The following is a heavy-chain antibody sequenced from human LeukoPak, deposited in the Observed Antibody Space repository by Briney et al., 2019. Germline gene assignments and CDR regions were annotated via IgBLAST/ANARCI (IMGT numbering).Heavy chain of an antibody. CDR1: GFTFDDYA. V-gene: IGHV3-9*01. CDR3: AKDSGYDLDYFDY. Sequence: PGGSLRLSCAASGFTFDDYAMHWVRQAPGKGLGWVSGISWNSGSIGYADSVKGRFTISRDNAKNSLYLQMNSLRAEDTALYYCAKDSGYDLDYFDYWGQGTLVTVSS. D-gene: IGHD5-12*01. CDR2: ISWNSGSI. J-gene: IGHJ4*02.